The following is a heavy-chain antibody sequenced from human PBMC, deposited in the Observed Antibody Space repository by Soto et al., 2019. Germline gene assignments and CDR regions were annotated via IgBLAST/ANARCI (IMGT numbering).Heavy chain of an antibody. CDR3: ARDDYDSSGYYYGAFDI. J-gene: IGHJ3*02. CDR1: GGSISSGGFY. CDR2: IYYSGST. D-gene: IGHD3-22*01. Sequence: TLSLTCTVSGGSISSGGFYWSWIRQPPGKGLERIGYIYYSGSTYYNPSLKSRVTISVDTSKNQFSLKLSSVTAADTAVYYCARDDYDSSGYYYGAFDIWGQGTMVTVSS. V-gene: IGHV4-31*03.